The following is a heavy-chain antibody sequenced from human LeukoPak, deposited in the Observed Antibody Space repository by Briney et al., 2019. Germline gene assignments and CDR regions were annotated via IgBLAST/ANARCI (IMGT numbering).Heavy chain of an antibody. CDR3: ARVSPNTVTTLQYFDY. CDR1: GFTFSSYE. V-gene: IGHV3-48*03. CDR2: IRSSGSTI. Sequence: PGGSLRLSCAASGFTFSSYEMNWVRQAPGKVLEWVSYIRSSGSTIYYADSVKGRFTISRDNAKNSLYLQMNSLRAEDTAVYYCARVSPNTVTTLQYFDYWGQGTLVTVSS. J-gene: IGHJ4*02. D-gene: IGHD4-17*01.